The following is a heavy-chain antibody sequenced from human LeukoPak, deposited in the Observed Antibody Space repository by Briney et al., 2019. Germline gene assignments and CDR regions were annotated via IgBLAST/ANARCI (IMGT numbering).Heavy chain of an antibody. CDR3: AKSGGYGLIDY. CDR2: IYYSGST. D-gene: IGHD1-26*01. J-gene: IGHJ4*02. CDR1: GASVSGSAYY. V-gene: IGHV4-39*01. Sequence: SETLSLTCTVSGASVSGSAYYWGCIRQPPGKGLEWIGNIYYSGSTYYNESLESRVTISIDTSKNQFSLKLNSVTAADTAMYYCAKSGGYGLIDYWGQGTLVTVSS.